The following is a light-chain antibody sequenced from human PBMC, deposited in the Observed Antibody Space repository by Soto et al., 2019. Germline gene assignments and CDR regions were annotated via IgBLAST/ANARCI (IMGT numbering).Light chain of an antibody. J-gene: IGKJ1*01. Sequence: DIPITHSPSTLHASVGDRFTITCLASQSISNWLAWYQQKPGTAPKVLIYHASNLQSGVPSRFSGSGSGTEFTLTIRSLKPDDFATYYCQQYNSYSFGQATKVDIK. CDR3: QQYNSYS. CDR1: QSISNW. V-gene: IGKV1-5*01. CDR2: HAS.